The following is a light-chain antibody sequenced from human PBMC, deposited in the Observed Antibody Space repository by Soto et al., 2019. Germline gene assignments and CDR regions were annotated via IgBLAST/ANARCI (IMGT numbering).Light chain of an antibody. CDR1: QSIRNY. Sequence: DIQMTQSPSSLSASVGDRVTITCRASQSIRNYLNWYQQKPGKAPRLLIYAASNLQSGVPSRFSGSGSGTDFTLTISSLQPEDFATYSCQQSYSTPLFTFGPGTKVDIK. CDR2: AAS. V-gene: IGKV1-39*01. CDR3: QQSYSTPLFT. J-gene: IGKJ3*01.